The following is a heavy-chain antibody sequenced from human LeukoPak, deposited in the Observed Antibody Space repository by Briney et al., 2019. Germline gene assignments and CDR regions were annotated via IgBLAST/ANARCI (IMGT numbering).Heavy chain of an antibody. CDR3: VTLPAPRGAATPWTYMDV. CDR2: IYYSGST. Sequence: PSETLSLTCTVSGGSISSSSYYWGWIRQPPGKGLEWIGSIYYSGSTYYNPSLKSRVTIPVDTSKNQFSLKLSSVTAADTAVYYCVTLPAPRGAATPWTYMDVWGKGTTVTVSS. CDR1: GGSISSSSYY. D-gene: IGHD1-26*01. V-gene: IGHV4-39*01. J-gene: IGHJ6*03.